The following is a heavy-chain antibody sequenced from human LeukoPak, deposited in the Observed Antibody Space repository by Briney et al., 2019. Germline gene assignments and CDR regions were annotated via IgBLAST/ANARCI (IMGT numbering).Heavy chain of an antibody. J-gene: IGHJ6*02. D-gene: IGHD4-17*01. CDR2: ISSDGSNK. CDR1: GFTFSIYG. CDR3: ARVGDYDYYYYGMDV. V-gene: IGHV3-30*03. Sequence: GGSLRLSCVASGFTFSIYGMHWVRQAPGKGLEWVAVISSDGSNKYHADSVKGRFTISRDNPKNTLYLQMNSLRAEDTAVYYCARVGDYDYYYYGMDVWGQGTTVTVSS.